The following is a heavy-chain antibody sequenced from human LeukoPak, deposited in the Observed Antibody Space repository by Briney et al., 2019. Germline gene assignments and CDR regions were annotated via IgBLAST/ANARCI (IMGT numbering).Heavy chain of an antibody. CDR3: ARVNYGDIYYYYYYMDV. V-gene: IGHV3-21*01. D-gene: IGHD4-17*01. CDR2: ISSSSSYI. Sequence: PGGSLRLSCAAPGFTFSSYSMNWVRQAPGKGLEWVSSISSSSSYIYYADSVKGRFTISRDNAKNSLYLQMNSLRAEDTAVYYCARVNYGDIYYYYYYMDVWGKGTTVTVSS. J-gene: IGHJ6*03. CDR1: GFTFSSYS.